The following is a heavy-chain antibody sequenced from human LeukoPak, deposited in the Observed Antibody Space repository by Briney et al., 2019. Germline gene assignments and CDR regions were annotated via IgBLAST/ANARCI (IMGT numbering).Heavy chain of an antibody. V-gene: IGHV1-8*01. Sequence: ASVKVSCKASGYTFTSYDINWVRQATGQGLEWMGWMNPNSGNTGYAQKFQGRVTMTRNTSISTAYMELSSLRSEDTAVYYCASSNPSELYYYYYYMDVWGKGTTVTVSS. CDR1: GYTFTSYD. J-gene: IGHJ6*03. CDR2: MNPNSGNT. CDR3: ASSNPSELYYYYYYMDV. D-gene: IGHD1-7*01.